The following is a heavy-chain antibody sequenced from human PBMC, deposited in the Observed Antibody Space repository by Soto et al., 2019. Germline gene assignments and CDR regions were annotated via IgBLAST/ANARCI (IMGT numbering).Heavy chain of an antibody. CDR2: ISSTTNYI. CDR3: ARESEDLTSNFDY. CDR1: GFTFTRYS. J-gene: IGHJ4*02. Sequence: GGALRLSCAASGFTFTRYSMNWVRQAPGKGLEWVSSISSTTNYIYYGDSMKGRFTISRDNAKNSLYLEMNSLRAEDTAVYYCARESEDLTSNFDYWGQVTLFTVSS. V-gene: IGHV3-21*06.